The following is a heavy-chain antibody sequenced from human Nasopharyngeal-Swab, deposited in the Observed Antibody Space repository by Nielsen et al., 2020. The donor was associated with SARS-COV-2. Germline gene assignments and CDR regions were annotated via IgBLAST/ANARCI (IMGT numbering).Heavy chain of an antibody. CDR1: GFTFDDYA. D-gene: IGHD3-10*01. CDR3: AKDMGYGSGSYYSFDN. V-gene: IGHV3-43*02. J-gene: IGHJ4*02. Sequence: GGSLRLSCTASGFTFDDYAMHWVRQAPGKGLEWVSLIVGYGDYTYYADSVKGRFTISRDNSKNSLYLQMNSLKTEDTALYYCAKDMGYGSGSYYSFDNWGQGTLVTVSS. CDR2: IVGYGDYT.